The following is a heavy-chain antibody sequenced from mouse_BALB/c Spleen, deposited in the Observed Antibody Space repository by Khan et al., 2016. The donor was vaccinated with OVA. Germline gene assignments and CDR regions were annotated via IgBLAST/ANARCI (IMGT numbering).Heavy chain of an antibody. V-gene: IGHV1-63*02. D-gene: IGHD3-1*01. CDR2: TYPGGGYT. CDR3: AEGGAARATWDYLDN. Sequence: QVQLQQSGTEVVRPGTSVKMSCKAAGYTFTHYWIGWVKQRPGHGLEWIGDTYPGGGYTNYNEKFKGKATLTADTSSSTAYMQLSGLTSEDSDIFYGAEGGAARATWDYLDNGGQGTSLMVPS. J-gene: IGHJ2*02. CDR1: GYTFTHYW.